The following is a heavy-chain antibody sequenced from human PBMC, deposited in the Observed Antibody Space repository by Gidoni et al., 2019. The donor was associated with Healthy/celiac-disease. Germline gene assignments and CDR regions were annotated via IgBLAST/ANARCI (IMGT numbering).Heavy chain of an antibody. CDR1: GFTFCSYA. CDR3: AKDARIQLWLRLSDY. CDR2: ISGSGGST. Sequence: GQLLESGGGLVQPWGSLRLPCAASGFTFCSYAMCWVRQAPGKGLEWVSAISGSGGSTYYADSVKGRFTISRDNSKNTLYLHMNSLRAEDTAVYYCAKDARIQLWLRLSDYWGQGTLVTVSS. D-gene: IGHD5-18*01. V-gene: IGHV3-23*01. J-gene: IGHJ4*02.